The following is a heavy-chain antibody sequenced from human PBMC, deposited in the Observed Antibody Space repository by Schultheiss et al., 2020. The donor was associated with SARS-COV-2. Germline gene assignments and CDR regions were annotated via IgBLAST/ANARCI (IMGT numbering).Heavy chain of an antibody. V-gene: IGHV4-61*02. CDR3: ARDSGRGDAFDI. CDR1: GGSISSGGYS. CDR2: IYTSGST. D-gene: IGHD3-10*01. Sequence: SQTLSLTCTVSGGSISSGGYSWSWIRQPPGKGLEWIGSIYTSGSTNYNPSLKSRVTMSVDTSKNQFSLKLSSVTAADTAVYYCARDSGRGDAFDIWGQGTMVTVSS. J-gene: IGHJ3*02.